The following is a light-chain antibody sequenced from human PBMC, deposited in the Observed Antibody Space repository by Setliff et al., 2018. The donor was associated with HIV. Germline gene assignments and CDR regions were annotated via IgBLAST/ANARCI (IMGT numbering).Light chain of an antibody. J-gene: IGLJ1*01. Sequence: QSVLTQPASVSGSPGQSITISCTGTSSDVGTYNLVSWYQQHPGKAPKLMIYEVSKRPSGVSNRFSGSKSGNTASLTISGLQAEDEADYYCRSYAGSYVFGTGTKVTVL. V-gene: IGLV2-23*02. CDR2: EVS. CDR1: SSDVGTYNL. CDR3: RSYAGSYV.